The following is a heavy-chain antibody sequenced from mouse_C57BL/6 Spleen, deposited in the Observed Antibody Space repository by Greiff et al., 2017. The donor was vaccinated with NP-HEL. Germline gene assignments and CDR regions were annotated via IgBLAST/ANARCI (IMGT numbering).Heavy chain of an antibody. J-gene: IGHJ4*01. CDR2: INYDGSST. Sequence: EVKVVESEGGLVQPGSSMKLSCTASGFTFSDYYMAWVRQVPEKGLEWVANINYDGSSTYYLDSLKSRFIISRDNAKNILYLQMSSLKSEDTATYYCARNWGYAMDYWGQGTSVTVSS. D-gene: IGHD4-1*01. CDR1: GFTFSDYY. V-gene: IGHV5-16*01. CDR3: ARNWGYAMDY.